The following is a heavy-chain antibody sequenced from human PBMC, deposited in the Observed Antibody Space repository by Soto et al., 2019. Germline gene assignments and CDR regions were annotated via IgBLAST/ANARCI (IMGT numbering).Heavy chain of an antibody. CDR3: AVGDSSSWYYFDY. Sequence: PGGSLRLSCAASGFTFSSYSMNWVRQAPGKGLEWVSSISSSSSYIYYADSVKGRFTISRDNAKNSLYLQMNSLRAEDTAVYYCAVGDSSSWYYFDYWGQGTLVTVS. J-gene: IGHJ4*02. CDR1: GFTFSSYS. V-gene: IGHV3-21*01. CDR2: ISSSSSYI. D-gene: IGHD6-13*01.